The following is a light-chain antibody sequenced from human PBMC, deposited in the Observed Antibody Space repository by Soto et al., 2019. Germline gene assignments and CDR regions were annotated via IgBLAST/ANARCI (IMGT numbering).Light chain of an antibody. CDR3: QQYVTSPFT. Sequence: ETVLTQAPGTLSFSPLERNRLCRSPDQSVNIVYLVWYQHKPGQAPRLLIYGASDRATGIPDRFSGSGSGTDFTLTISRLEPEDFAVYYCQQYVTSPFTFGPGTEVDIK. J-gene: IGKJ3*01. V-gene: IGKV3-20*01. CDR1: QSVNIVY. CDR2: GAS.